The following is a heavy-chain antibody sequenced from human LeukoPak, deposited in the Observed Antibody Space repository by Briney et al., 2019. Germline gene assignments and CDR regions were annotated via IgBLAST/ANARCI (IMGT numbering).Heavy chain of an antibody. V-gene: IGHV4-30-2*01. CDR2: IYHSGST. D-gene: IGHD6-6*01. J-gene: IGHJ4*02. Sequence: SQTLSLTCTVSGGSISSGGYYWSWIRQPPGKGLESIGYIYHSGSTYYNPSLKSRVTISVDRSKNQFSLKLSSVTAADTAVYYCARDLSSTVPLYYFDYWGQGTLVTVSS. CDR3: ARDLSSTVPLYYFDY. CDR1: GGSISSGGYY.